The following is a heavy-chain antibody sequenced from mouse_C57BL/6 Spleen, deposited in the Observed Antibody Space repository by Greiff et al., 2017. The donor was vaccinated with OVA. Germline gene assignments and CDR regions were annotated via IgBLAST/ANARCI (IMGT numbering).Heavy chain of an antibody. CDR1: GYSFTGYY. Sequence: EVQLQQSGPELVKPGASVKISCKASGYSFTGYYMNWVKQSPEKSLEWIGEINPSTGGTTYNQKFKAKATLTVDKSSSTAYMQLKSLTSEDSAVYYCARWLYDAMDYWGQGTSVTVSS. CDR2: INPSTGGT. CDR3: ARWLYDAMDY. J-gene: IGHJ4*01. V-gene: IGHV1-42*01.